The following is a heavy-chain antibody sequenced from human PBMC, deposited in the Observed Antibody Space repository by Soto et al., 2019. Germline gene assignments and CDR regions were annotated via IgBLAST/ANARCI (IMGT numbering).Heavy chain of an antibody. CDR3: ARHRPDGTSHDY. CDR1: GGSISNYF. CDR2: IYYTGGT. Sequence: QVQLQESGPGLVKPSETLSLTCSVSGGSISNYFWSWIRQPPGKGLEWIGYIYYTGGTDYNPSLKRRLTISVDLSRNQFSLKLYSVTAADTAVYFCARHRPDGTSHDYWGQGTLVSVSS. J-gene: IGHJ4*02. V-gene: IGHV4-59*08. D-gene: IGHD2-2*01.